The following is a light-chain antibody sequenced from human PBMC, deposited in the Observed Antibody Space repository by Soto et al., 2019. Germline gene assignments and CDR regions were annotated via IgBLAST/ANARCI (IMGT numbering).Light chain of an antibody. CDR2: GAS. J-gene: IGKJ5*01. V-gene: IGKV3-11*01. CDR1: QSVSTD. Sequence: EIVMTQSPATLSVSPGERATLFCRASQSVSTDLAWYQQKPGQAPRLLIYGASTRATGFPARFSGSGSGTDFTLTISSLEPEDFAVYYCQQRSNWPPITFGQGTRLEIK. CDR3: QQRSNWPPIT.